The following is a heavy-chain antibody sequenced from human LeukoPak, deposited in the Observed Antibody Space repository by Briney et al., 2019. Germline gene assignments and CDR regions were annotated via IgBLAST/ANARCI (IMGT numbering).Heavy chain of an antibody. V-gene: IGHV3-30*18. CDR2: ISYDGSNK. J-gene: IGHJ4*02. Sequence: SCKASGGTFSSYGMHWVRQAPGKGLEWVAVISYDGSNKYYADSVKGRFTISRDNSKNTLYLQMNSLRAEDTAVYYCAKDRRSSGWYFDYWGQGTLVTVSS. CDR1: GGTFSSYG. D-gene: IGHD6-19*01. CDR3: AKDRRSSGWYFDY.